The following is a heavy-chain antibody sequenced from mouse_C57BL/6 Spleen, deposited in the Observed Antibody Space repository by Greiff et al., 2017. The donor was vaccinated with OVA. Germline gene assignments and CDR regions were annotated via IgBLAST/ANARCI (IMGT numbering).Heavy chain of an antibody. CDR3: ARDQGDYDGGDYYAMDY. V-gene: IGHV5-4*01. J-gene: IGHJ4*01. CDR2: ISDGGSYT. CDR1: GFTFSSYA. Sequence: EVKVEESGGGLVKPGGSLKLSCAASGFTFSSYAMSWVRQTPEKRLEWVATISDGGSYTYYPDNVKGRFTISRDNAKNNLYLQMSHLKSEDTAMYYCARDQGDYDGGDYYAMDYWGQGTSVTVSS. D-gene: IGHD2-4*01.